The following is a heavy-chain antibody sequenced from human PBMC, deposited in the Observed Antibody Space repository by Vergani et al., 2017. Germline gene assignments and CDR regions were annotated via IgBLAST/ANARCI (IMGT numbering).Heavy chain of an antibody. CDR1: GDSISSGVYY. V-gene: IGHV3-23*01. CDR2: ISGDGDRT. CDR3: AREERSNTSPFGGD. Sequence: VQLQESGPGLVKPSQTLSLTCSVSGDSISSGVYYWNWIRQHPGKGLEWVSAISGDGDRTYYADSVKGRFTISRDNSKNTVYLQMNSLKAEDRAKYYCAREERSNTSPFGGDWGQGTLVTV. J-gene: IGHJ4*02. D-gene: IGHD2/OR15-2a*01.